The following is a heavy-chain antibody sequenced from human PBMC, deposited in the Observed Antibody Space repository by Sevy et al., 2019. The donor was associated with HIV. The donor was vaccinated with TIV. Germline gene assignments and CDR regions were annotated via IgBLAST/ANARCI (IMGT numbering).Heavy chain of an antibody. J-gene: IGHJ4*02. D-gene: IGHD3-22*01. Sequence: GGSLRLSCVVSGFTFNNAWMNWVRQAPGTGLQGIGLIKSKIDGETTDYAAPLKGRFTISRDDSKNTLYLQMNSLKIEDTAVYHCATAPGYYDSAPFDYWGPGTLVTVSS. CDR2: IKSKIDGETT. CDR1: GFTFNNAW. V-gene: IGHV3-15*01. CDR3: ATAPGYYDSAPFDY.